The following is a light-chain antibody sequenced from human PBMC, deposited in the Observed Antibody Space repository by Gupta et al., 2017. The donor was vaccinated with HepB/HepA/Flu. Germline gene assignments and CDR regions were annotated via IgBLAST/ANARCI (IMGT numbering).Light chain of an antibody. J-gene: IGKJ2*01. Sequence: DIQMTQSPSTLSASVGDRVTITCRASQSIRSWLAWYQQKPGQAPKVLIYKASSLESRVPSRFSGSGPGTEFTLTISSRQPDEFATYYGQQYNSYSYTFGQGTKLEIK. CDR3: QQYNSYSYT. CDR2: KAS. V-gene: IGKV1-5*03. CDR1: QSIRSW.